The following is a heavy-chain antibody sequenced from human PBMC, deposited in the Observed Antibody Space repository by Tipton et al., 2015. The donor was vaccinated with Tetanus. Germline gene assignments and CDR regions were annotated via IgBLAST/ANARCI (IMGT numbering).Heavy chain of an antibody. CDR3: ALQTDNWFDP. J-gene: IGHJ5*02. V-gene: IGHV4-39*01. CDR1: RGSINSGTFY. CDR2: IYSYNGAT. Sequence: TLSLTCSVSRGSINSGTFYWAWLRQPPGKGLQWIGNIYSYNGATYYNSSLESRLTIALDPPNNQFSRRLTSVTAADTAVYYCALQTDNWFDPWGQGILVTVSS.